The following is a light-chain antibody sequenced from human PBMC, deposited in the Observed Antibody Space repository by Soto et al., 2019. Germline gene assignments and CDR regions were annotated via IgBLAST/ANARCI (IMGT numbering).Light chain of an antibody. V-gene: IGKV1-33*01. CDR3: QQYQSLPIT. CDR1: QDIKNY. Sequence: DIPMTQSPSSLSASVGDRVTITCQASQDIKNYLNWYQQKPGKAPELLIYGTSNLATGVPSRFSGGGSGTDFTFVVSSLQPEDIATYYCQQYQSLPITFGQGTRLEIK. J-gene: IGKJ5*01. CDR2: GTS.